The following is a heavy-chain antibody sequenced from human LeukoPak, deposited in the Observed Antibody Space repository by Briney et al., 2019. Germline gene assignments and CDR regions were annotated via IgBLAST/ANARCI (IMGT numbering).Heavy chain of an antibody. D-gene: IGHD2-2*01. CDR3: AREDVVVPAALDAFDI. Sequence: SETLSLTCTVSGYSISSGYYWGWIRQPPGKGLEWIGSIYHSGSTYYNPSLKSRVTISVDTSKNQFSLRLSSVTAADTAVYYCAREDVVVPAALDAFDIWXXXTXVXXXS. V-gene: IGHV4-38-2*02. CDR1: GYSISSGYY. CDR2: IYHSGST. J-gene: IGHJ3*02.